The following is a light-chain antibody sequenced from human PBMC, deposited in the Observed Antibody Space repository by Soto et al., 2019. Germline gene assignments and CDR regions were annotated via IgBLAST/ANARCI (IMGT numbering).Light chain of an antibody. V-gene: IGLV2-14*01. CDR3: SSYTTSSSYV. CDR2: DVT. J-gene: IGLJ1*01. CDR1: SSDVGGYIY. Sequence: SVLTQPASVSVSPGQSITISCTGTSSDVGGYIYVSWYQQHPGKAPKLMIYDVTSRPSGVSYRFSGSKSGNTASLTISGLQAEDEADYYCSSYTTSSSYVFGTGTKVTVL.